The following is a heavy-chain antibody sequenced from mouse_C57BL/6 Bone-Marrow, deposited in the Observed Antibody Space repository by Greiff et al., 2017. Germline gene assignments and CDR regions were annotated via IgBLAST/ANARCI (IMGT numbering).Heavy chain of an antibody. CDR2: IHPTSGST. Sequence: QVQLQQPGAELVKPGASVKLSCKASGYTFTSYWMHWVKQRPGQGLEWIGMIHPTSGSTNYNEKFKSKATLTVDKSSSTAYMQRSSLTSEDSADYYWESRGRYDYGSGYGDFDVWGTGTTVTVSS. D-gene: IGHD1-1*01. V-gene: IGHV1-64*01. CDR3: ESRGRYDYGSGYGDFDV. CDR1: GYTFTSYW. J-gene: IGHJ1*03.